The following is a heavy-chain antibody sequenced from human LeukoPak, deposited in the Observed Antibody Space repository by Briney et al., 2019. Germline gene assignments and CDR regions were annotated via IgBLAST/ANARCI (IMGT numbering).Heavy chain of an antibody. Sequence: GGSLRLSCAASGFTFSDHYMSWIRQAQGKGLEWVSYISSSGSTIYYADSVKGRFTISRDNAKNSLYLQMNSLRAEDTAVYYCARAVPSYSNYASYFDYWGQGTLVTVSS. D-gene: IGHD4-11*01. CDR3: ARAVPSYSNYASYFDY. J-gene: IGHJ4*02. CDR1: GFTFSDHY. V-gene: IGHV3-11*04. CDR2: ISSSGSTI.